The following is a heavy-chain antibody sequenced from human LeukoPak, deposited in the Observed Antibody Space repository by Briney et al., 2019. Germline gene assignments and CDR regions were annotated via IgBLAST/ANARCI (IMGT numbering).Heavy chain of an antibody. CDR2: IYTTGST. D-gene: IGHD3-9*01. Sequence: PSETLSLTCTVSGGYISLYYWNWTRQPAGKGLEWLGRIYTTGSTNYNPSLKSRVTMSVDTSKNQFSLKLSSVTAADTAVYYCARETGYPITTYYYYYIDVWGKGTTVTTSS. CDR3: ARETGYPITTYYYYYIDV. V-gene: IGHV4-4*07. CDR1: GGYISLYY. J-gene: IGHJ6*03.